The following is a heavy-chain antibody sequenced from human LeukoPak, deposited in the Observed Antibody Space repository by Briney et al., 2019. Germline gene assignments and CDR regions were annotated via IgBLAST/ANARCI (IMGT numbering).Heavy chain of an antibody. D-gene: IGHD3-22*01. CDR1: GYTFTSYT. V-gene: IGHV1-46*01. Sequence: GASVKVSCKASGYTFTSYTMHWVRQAPGQGLEWMGIINPSGGSTSYAQKFQGRVTMTRDTSTSTVYMELSSLRSEDTAVYYCARGPITMIVVVTAFDYWGQGTLVTVSS. CDR2: INPSGGST. J-gene: IGHJ4*02. CDR3: ARGPITMIVVVTAFDY.